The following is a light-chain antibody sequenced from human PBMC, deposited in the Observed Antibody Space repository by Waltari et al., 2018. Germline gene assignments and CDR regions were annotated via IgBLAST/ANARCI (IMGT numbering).Light chain of an antibody. CDR1: QGIGNN. J-gene: IGKJ2*01. V-gene: IGKV1-NL1*01. CDR2: RAS. CDR3: QQGYNYPYT. Sequence: DIQMTQSPSSLSASVGDTVTITCQASQGIGNNLNWYQQKVGKAPKLLIYRASTLESGIPPRFSGSGSGTDFTLTISSLQPEDFDTYYCQQGYNYPYTLGQGTKVEI.